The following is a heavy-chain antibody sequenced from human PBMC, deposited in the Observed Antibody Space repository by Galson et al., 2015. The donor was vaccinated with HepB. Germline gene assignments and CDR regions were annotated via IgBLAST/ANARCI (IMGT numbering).Heavy chain of an antibody. J-gene: IGHJ6*02. V-gene: IGHV5-10-1*01. CDR3: ASFRGDSSGWHAGPNYYYYGMDV. Sequence: QSGAEVKKPGESLRISCNGSGYSFTSYWISWVRQMPGKGLEWMGRIDPSDSYTNYSPSFQGHVTISADKSISTAYLQWSSLKASDTAMYYCASFRGDSSGWHAGPNYYYYGMDVWGQGTTVTVSS. CDR2: IDPSDSYT. CDR1: GYSFTSYW. D-gene: IGHD6-19*01.